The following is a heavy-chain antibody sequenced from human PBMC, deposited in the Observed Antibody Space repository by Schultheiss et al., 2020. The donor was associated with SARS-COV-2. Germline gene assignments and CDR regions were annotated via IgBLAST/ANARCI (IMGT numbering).Heavy chain of an antibody. CDR2: IYHSGST. V-gene: IGHV4-34*01. J-gene: IGHJ4*02. CDR3: ARGGRGPKTGNDY. D-gene: IGHD1-14*01. CDR1: GGSFSGYY. Sequence: SQTLSLTCAVYGGSFSGYYWSWIRQPPGKGLEWIGEIYHSGSTNYNPSLKSRVTISVDKSKNQFSLKLSSVTAADTAVYYCARGGRGPKTGNDYWGQGTLVTVS.